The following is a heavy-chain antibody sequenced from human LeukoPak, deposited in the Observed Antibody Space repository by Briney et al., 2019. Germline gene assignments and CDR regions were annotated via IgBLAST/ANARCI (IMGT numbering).Heavy chain of an antibody. CDR2: FYYSEST. J-gene: IGHJ4*02. V-gene: IGHV4-39*01. CDR1: GGLISSSSYY. CDR3: ARTAGIAVAGSRQYFDY. D-gene: IGHD6-19*01. Sequence: PSETLSLTCTVSGGLISSSSYYWGWSRQPPGKGLEWIGSFYYSESTYYNPSLKSRVTISVDTSKNQFTLKLSSVTAADTAVYYCARTAGIAVAGSRQYFDYWGQGTLVTVSS.